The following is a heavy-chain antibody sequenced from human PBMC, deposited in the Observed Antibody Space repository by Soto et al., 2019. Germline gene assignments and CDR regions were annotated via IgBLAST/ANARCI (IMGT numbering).Heavy chain of an antibody. CDR3: AKDRRAGGNSAFYFDF. CDR1: GFKFSNYA. J-gene: IGHJ4*02. D-gene: IGHD3-16*01. V-gene: IGHV3-23*01. Sequence: GGSLRLSCAASGFKFSNYAMSWVRQAPGKGLEWVSLISATGGGTYYADSVKGRFTISRDNSHNTLYLQVHSLTAEDTAVYYCAKDRRAGGNSAFYFDFWGPGAQVTVSS. CDR2: ISATGGGT.